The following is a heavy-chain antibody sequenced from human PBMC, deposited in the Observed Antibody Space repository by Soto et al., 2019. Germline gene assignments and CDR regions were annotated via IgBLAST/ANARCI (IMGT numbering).Heavy chain of an antibody. V-gene: IGHV3-9*01. CDR1: GFTFDDYA. CDR3: AKDMGWAAGPLFDY. J-gene: IGHJ4*02. CDR2: ISWNSGSI. Sequence: GGSLRLSCAASGFTFDDYAMHWVRQAPGKGLEWVSGISWNSGSIGYADSVKGRFTISRDNAKNSLYLQMNSLRAEDTALYYCAKDMGWAAGPLFDYWGQGTLVTVSS. D-gene: IGHD6-13*01.